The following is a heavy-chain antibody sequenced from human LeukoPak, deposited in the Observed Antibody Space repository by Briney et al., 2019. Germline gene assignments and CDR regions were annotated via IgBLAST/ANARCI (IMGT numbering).Heavy chain of an antibody. J-gene: IGHJ5*02. CDR1: GYSFTSYW. CDR3: ARRRYYDSSGYYLFDP. CDR2: IYPCDSDT. Sequence: GESLKISCKGSGYSFTSYWIGWVRQMPGKGLEWMGIIYPCDSDTRYSPSFQGQVTISADKSISTAYLQWSSLKASDTAMYYCARRRYYDSSGYYLFDPWGQGTLVTVSS. V-gene: IGHV5-51*01. D-gene: IGHD3-22*01.